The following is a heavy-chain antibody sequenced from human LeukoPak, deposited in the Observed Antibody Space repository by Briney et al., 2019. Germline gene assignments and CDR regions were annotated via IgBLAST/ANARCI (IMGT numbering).Heavy chain of an antibody. CDR3: AKALNRGYSYGYGY. CDR2: ISGSGGST. Sequence: PSETLSLTCAVYGGSFSGYYWSWVRQAPGKGLEWVSAISGSGGSTYYADSVKGRFTISRDNSKNTLYLQTNSLRAEDTAVYYCAKALNRGYSYGYGYWGQGTLVTVSS. V-gene: IGHV3-23*01. D-gene: IGHD5-18*01. CDR1: GGSFSGYY. J-gene: IGHJ4*02.